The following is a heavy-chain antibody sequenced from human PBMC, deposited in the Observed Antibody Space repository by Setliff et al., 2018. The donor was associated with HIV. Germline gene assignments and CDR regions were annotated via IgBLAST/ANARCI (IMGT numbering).Heavy chain of an antibody. V-gene: IGHV4-38-2*02. CDR3: AKKGNGDYHFDY. J-gene: IGHJ4*02. Sequence: PSETLSLTCTVSGYSISSGYYWGFIRQPPGKGLEWIGSIFHSGTTYYNPSLKSRVTMSVDTSENQFSLKLRSVTAADTAVYYCAKKGNGDYHFDYWGQGTLVTVSS. CDR2: IFHSGTT. D-gene: IGHD4-17*01. CDR1: GYSISSGYY.